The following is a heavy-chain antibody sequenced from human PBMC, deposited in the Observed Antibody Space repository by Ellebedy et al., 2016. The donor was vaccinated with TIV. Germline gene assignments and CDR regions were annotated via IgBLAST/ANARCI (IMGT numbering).Heavy chain of an antibody. V-gene: IGHV3-23*01. CDR1: GFTFSSHT. J-gene: IGHJ3*02. Sequence: PGGSLRLSCVASGFTFSSHTMGWVRQAPGKGLEWVSCISGSGDSATDADSVRGRFTISRDNSRDTVYLQMNRLIAEDTAVYYCAKKWYFDTQSRGLAGDVFDIWGQGTLVSVSS. D-gene: IGHD3-22*01. CDR2: ISGSGDSA. CDR3: AKKWYFDTQSRGLAGDVFDI.